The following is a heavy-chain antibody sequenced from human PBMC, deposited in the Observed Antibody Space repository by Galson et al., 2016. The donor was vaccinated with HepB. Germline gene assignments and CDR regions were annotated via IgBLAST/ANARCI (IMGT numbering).Heavy chain of an antibody. V-gene: IGHV3-23*01. J-gene: IGHJ4*02. D-gene: IGHD3-3*01. Sequence: SLRLSCAASGFTFSAYGMTWVRQAPGKGLEWVSAMSGSGGNTYYADSVKGRFTISRDNSRNTLYLQMNSLRAEDTAVYYCAKDSYFYDLVSYYFDYWGQGTLVTVSS. CDR3: AKDSYFYDLVSYYFDY. CDR1: GFTFSAYG. CDR2: MSGSGGNT.